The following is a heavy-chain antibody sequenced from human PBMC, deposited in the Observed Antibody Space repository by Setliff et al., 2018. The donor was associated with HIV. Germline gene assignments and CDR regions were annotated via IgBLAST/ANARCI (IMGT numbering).Heavy chain of an antibody. CDR3: AKGAHYYDSSGYYLFDP. CDR1: GFTFSSYA. Sequence: QPGGSLRLSCAASGFTFSSYAMSWVRQAPGKGLEWVSAISGSGGSTYYADSVKGRFTISRDNSKNTLYLQMNSLRAEDTAVYYCAKGAHYYDSSGYYLFDPWGQGTLVTVSS. J-gene: IGHJ5*02. CDR2: ISGSGGST. V-gene: IGHV3-23*01. D-gene: IGHD3-22*01.